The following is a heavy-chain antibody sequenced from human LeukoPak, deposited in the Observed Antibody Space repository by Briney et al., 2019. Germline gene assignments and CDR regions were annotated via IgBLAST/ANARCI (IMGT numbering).Heavy chain of an antibody. CDR3: ARGSPRYNWNDGMGY. D-gene: IGHD1-1*01. V-gene: IGHV1-46*01. CDR2: INPSGGST. Sequence: ASVKVSCKASGYTFTSYYMHWVRQAPGQGLEWMGIINPSGGSTSYAQKFPGRVTMTRNTSISTAYMELSSLRSEDTAVYYCARGSPRYNWNDGMGYWGQGTLVTVSS. CDR1: GYTFTSYY. J-gene: IGHJ4*02.